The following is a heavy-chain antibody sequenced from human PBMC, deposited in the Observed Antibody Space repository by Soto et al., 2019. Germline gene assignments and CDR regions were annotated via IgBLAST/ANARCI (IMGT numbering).Heavy chain of an antibody. CDR3: ARDRHYDFWSGYYRYYFDY. V-gene: IGHV3-21*01. J-gene: IGHJ4*02. CDR2: ISSSSSYI. D-gene: IGHD3-3*01. CDR1: GFTFSSYS. Sequence: GGSLRLSCAASGFTFSSYSMNWVRQAPGKGLEWVSSISSSSSYIYYADSVKGRFTISRDNAKNSLYLQMNSLRAEDTAVYYCARDRHYDFWSGYYRYYFDYWGQGTLVTV.